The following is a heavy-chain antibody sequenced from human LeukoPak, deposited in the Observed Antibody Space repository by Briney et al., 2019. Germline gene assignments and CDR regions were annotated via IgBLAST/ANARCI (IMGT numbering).Heavy chain of an antibody. CDR1: GFTFSGYS. CDR3: ASPNSMAGTHYFHY. J-gene: IGHJ4*02. CDR2: ISYDGSNK. Sequence: PGGSLRLSCAASGFTFSGYSLHWVRQAPGKGLEWVAVISYDGSNKYYAESVEGRFTISRDNSKNTLYLQMNSLRPEDTAVYYYASPNSMAGTHYFHYWGQGTLVTVSS. V-gene: IGHV3-30*04. D-gene: IGHD6-19*01.